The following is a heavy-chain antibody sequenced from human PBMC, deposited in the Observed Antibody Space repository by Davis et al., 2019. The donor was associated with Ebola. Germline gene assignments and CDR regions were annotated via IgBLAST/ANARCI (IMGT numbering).Heavy chain of an antibody. Sequence: AASVKVSCKASGGTFSSYTITWVRQAPGQGLEWMGRIIPILGIANYAQKLQGRVTMTTDTSTSTAYMELRSLRSDDTAVYYCARGGYSYGYLWVANAGFDPWGQGTLVTVSS. V-gene: IGHV1-69*02. J-gene: IGHJ5*02. CDR1: GGTFSSYT. D-gene: IGHD5-18*01. CDR2: IIPILGIA. CDR3: ARGGYSYGYLWVANAGFDP.